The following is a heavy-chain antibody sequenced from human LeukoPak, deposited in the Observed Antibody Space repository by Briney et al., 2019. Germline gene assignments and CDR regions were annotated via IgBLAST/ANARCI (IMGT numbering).Heavy chain of an antibody. V-gene: IGHV3-21*01. Sequence: GGSLRLSCAASGFTFSSYSMNWVRQAPGKGLEWVSSISSSSSYIYYADSVKGRFTISRDNAKNSLYLQMNSLRAEDTAVYYCARDPGGVYYGSGSPPMDVWGKGTTVTISS. CDR3: ARDPGGVYYGSGSPPMDV. CDR2: ISSSSSYI. J-gene: IGHJ6*03. CDR1: GFTFSSYS. D-gene: IGHD3-10*01.